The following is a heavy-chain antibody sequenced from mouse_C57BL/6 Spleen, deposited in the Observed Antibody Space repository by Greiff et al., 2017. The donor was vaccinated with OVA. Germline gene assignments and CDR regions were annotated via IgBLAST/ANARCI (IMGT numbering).Heavy chain of an antibody. Sequence: VHVKQSGPELVKPGASVKMSCKASGYTFTDYNMHWVKQSHGKSLEWIGYINPNNGGTSYNQKFKGKATLTVNKSSSTAYMELRSLTSEDSAVYYCARGRARFAYWGQGTLVTVSA. V-gene: IGHV1-22*01. J-gene: IGHJ3*01. D-gene: IGHD3-1*01. CDR3: ARGRARFAY. CDR1: GYTFTDYN. CDR2: INPNNGGT.